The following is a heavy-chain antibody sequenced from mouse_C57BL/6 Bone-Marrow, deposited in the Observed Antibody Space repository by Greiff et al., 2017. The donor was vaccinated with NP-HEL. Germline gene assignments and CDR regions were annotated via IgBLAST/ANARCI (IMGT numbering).Heavy chain of an antibody. V-gene: IGHV6-3*01. CDR2: IRLKSDNYAT. CDR1: GFTFSNYW. D-gene: IGHD3-3*01. CDR3: TGGWDKGNY. Sequence: EVKLMESGGGLVQPGGSMKLSCVASGFTFSNYWMNWVRQSPEKGLEWVAQIRLKSDNYATHYAESVKGRFTISRDDSKSSVYLQMNNLRAEDTGIYYCTGGWDKGNYWGQGTTLTVSS. J-gene: IGHJ2*01.